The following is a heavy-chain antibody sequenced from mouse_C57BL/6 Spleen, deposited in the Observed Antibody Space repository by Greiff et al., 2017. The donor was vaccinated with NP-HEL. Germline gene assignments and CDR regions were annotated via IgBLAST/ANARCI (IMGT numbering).Heavy chain of an antibody. D-gene: IGHD4-1*01. CDR2: INPNNGGT. CDR1: GYTFTDYN. J-gene: IGHJ4*01. Sequence: EVQRVESGPELVKPGASVKIPCKASGYTFTDYNMDWVKQSHGKSLEWIGDINPNNGGTIYNQKFKGKATLTVDKSSSTAYMELRSLTSEDTAVYYCARSVNWDPYAMDYWGQGTSVTVSS. CDR3: ARSVNWDPYAMDY. V-gene: IGHV1-18*01.